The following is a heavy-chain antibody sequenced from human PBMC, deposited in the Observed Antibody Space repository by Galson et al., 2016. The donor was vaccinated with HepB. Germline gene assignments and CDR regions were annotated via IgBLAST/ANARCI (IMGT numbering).Heavy chain of an antibody. J-gene: IGHJ5*02. D-gene: IGHD4-23*01. CDR1: GYTFTNYD. CDR3: ARALVIPTEMADGEYNWFDP. Sequence: SVKVSCKASGYTFTNYDINWVRQAAGQGLEWMGWMNPNSGDTGYAQKFQDRVIMTRNSSISTAYMELHSLRSEDTAVYYCARALVIPTEMADGEYNWFDPWGQGALVTVSS. CDR2: MNPNSGDT. V-gene: IGHV1-8*01.